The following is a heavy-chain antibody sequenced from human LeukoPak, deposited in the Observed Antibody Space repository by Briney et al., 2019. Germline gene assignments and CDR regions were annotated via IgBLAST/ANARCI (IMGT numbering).Heavy chain of an antibody. V-gene: IGHV3-7*01. Sequence: GGSLRLSCAASGFTFSSHSMNWVRQAPGKGLEWVANIKQDGSEKYYVDSVKGRFTISRDNAKNSLYLQMNSLRAEDTAVYYCARDTSPGDSSGYNYWGQGTLVTVSS. J-gene: IGHJ4*02. D-gene: IGHD3-22*01. CDR2: IKQDGSEK. CDR1: GFTFSSHS. CDR3: ARDTSPGDSSGYNY.